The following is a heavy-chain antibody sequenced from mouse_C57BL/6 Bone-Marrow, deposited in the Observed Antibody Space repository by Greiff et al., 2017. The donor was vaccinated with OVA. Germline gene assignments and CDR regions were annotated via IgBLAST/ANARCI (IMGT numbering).Heavy chain of an antibody. D-gene: IGHD4-1*01. CDR2: MWRGGST. V-gene: IGHV2-5*01. CDR1: GFSLTSYG. CDR3: AKRGDWDGYFDV. Sequence: QVQLKESGPGLVQPSQSLSITCTVSGFSLTSYGVHWVRQSPGKGLEWLGVMWRGGSTDYNAAFMSRLSITKDNSKSQVFFKMNSLQADDTAIYYGAKRGDWDGYFDVWGTGTTVTVSS. J-gene: IGHJ1*03.